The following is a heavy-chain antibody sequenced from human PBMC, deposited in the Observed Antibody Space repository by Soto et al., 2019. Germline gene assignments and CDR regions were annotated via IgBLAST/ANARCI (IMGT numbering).Heavy chain of an antibody. CDR3: ANGDNAGYCSSTSCLKYDFWSGWYDYYYMDV. J-gene: IGHJ6*03. D-gene: IGHD2-2*01. CDR2: ISGSGGST. V-gene: IGHV3-23*01. CDR1: GFTFSSYA. Sequence: GGSLRLSCAASGFTFSSYAMSWVRQAPGKGLEWVSAISGSGGSTYYADSVKGRFTISRDNSKNTLYLQMNSLRAEDTAVYYCANGDNAGYCSSTSCLKYDFWSGWYDYYYMDVWGKGTTVTVSS.